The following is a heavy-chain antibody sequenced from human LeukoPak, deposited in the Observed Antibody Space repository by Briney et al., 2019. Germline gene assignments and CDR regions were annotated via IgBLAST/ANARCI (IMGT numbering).Heavy chain of an antibody. D-gene: IGHD5-24*01. Sequence: SETLSLTCAVYGGSFSGYYWSWIRQPPGKGLEWIGEINHSGSTNYNPSLKSRVTISVDTSKNQFSLKLSSVTAADTAVYYCASRSPDGYNYGYWGQGTLVTVSS. CDR2: INHSGST. CDR1: GGSFSGYY. V-gene: IGHV4-34*01. CDR3: ASRSPDGYNYGY. J-gene: IGHJ4*02.